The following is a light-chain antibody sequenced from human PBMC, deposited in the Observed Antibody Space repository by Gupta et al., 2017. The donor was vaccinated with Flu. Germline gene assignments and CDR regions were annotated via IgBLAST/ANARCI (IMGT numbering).Light chain of an antibody. J-gene: IGLJ1*01. CDR2: GNS. V-gene: IGLV1-40*01. CDR3: QSYDSSLSGYV. Sequence: QSVLTQPPSVSGAPRQRVTISCTGSSSNIGAGYDVHWYQQLPGTAPKLLIYGNSNRPSGVPDRFSGSKSGNSASLAITGLQAEDEADYYCQSYDSSLSGYVFGTGTKVTVL. CDR1: SSNIGAGYD.